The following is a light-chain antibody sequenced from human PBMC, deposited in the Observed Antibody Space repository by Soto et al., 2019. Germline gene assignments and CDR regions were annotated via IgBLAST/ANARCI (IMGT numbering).Light chain of an antibody. CDR2: GAS. CDR3: HQYGSSPWT. J-gene: IGKJ1*01. Sequence: DIVLTQYPGTLSLSPGERATLSCRASQTVSSARLAWFQQKPGQAPRLLIYGASSRAPGIPDRFSGSGSETDFTLTITRLESEDFAVYSCHQYGSSPWTFGQGTKVDIK. V-gene: IGKV3-20*01. CDR1: QTVSSAR.